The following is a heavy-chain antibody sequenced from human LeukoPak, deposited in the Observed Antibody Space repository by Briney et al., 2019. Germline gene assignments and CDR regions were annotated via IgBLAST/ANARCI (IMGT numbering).Heavy chain of an antibody. CDR1: GGTFSRYA. Sequence: SVKVSCKASGGTFSRYAISWVRQAPGQGLEWMGGIIPMFGIANYAQKFQGRVTITADESTSTAYMELSGLRSEDTAVCYCARDRPYTGGWRGFDYWGQGTLVTVSS. D-gene: IGHD6-19*01. CDR3: ARDRPYTGGWRGFDY. J-gene: IGHJ4*02. CDR2: IIPMFGIA. V-gene: IGHV1-69*13.